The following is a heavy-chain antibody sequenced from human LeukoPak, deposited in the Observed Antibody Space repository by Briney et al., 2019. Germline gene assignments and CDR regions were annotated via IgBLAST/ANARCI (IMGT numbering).Heavy chain of an antibody. J-gene: IGHJ3*02. Sequence: SQTLSLTCTVSGGSIGSGSYYWSWIRQPAGKGLEWIGRIYTSGSTNYNPSLKSRVTISVDTSKNQFSLKLSSVTAADTAVYYCASASSGYYYVGEGAFDIWGHGTMVTVSS. D-gene: IGHD3-22*01. V-gene: IGHV4-61*02. CDR1: GGSIGSGSYY. CDR2: IYTSGST. CDR3: ASASSGYYYVGEGAFDI.